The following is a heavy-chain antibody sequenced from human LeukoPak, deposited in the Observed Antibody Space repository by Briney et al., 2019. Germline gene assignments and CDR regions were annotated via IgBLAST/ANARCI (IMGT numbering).Heavy chain of an antibody. CDR1: GFTFRNAW. V-gene: IGHV3-15*01. J-gene: IGHJ4*02. CDR3: TTGSTSDYGSGSYTTIDY. CDR2: IKSKNNGGTT. Sequence: GVSLRLSCAASGFTFRNAWMSWVRQAPGKGLEWVGRIKSKNNGGTTDYAAPVTGRFTISRDDSRNTLYLQMNSLKTEDTGVYYCTTGSTSDYGSGSYTTIDYWGQGTLVTVPS. D-gene: IGHD3-10*01.